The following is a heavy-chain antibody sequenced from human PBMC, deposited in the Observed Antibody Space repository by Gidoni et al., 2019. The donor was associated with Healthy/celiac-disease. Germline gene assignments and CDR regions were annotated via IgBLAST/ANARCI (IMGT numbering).Heavy chain of an antibody. D-gene: IGHD3-10*01. V-gene: IGHV1-69*01. CDR2: IIPIFGTT. J-gene: IGHJ5*02. Sequence: QVQLVQSGAEVKKPGSSVKVSCKASGGTFSSYGISWGRQAPGQGLEWMGGIIPIFGTTNYAQKCQGRVTITADESTSTAYMELSSLRSEDTAVYYCAREGYGSFPNWFDPWGQGTLVTVSS. CDR3: AREGYGSFPNWFDP. CDR1: GGTFSSYG.